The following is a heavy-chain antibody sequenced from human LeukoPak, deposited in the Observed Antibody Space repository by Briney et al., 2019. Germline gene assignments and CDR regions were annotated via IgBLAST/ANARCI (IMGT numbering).Heavy chain of an antibody. Sequence: SETLSLTCTVSGGSISSGSYYWGWIRQPPGKGLEWIGSIFYSGSTSYNPSLKSRVTISVDTSKNQFSLKLTSVTAADTAVYYCAREGSWHNWFDPWGQGTLVTVSS. CDR1: GGSISSGSYY. CDR3: AREGSWHNWFDP. D-gene: IGHD6-13*01. CDR2: IFYSGST. J-gene: IGHJ5*02. V-gene: IGHV4-39*07.